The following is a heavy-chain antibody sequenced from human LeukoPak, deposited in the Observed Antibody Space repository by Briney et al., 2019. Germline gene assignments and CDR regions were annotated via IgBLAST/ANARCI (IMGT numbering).Heavy chain of an antibody. CDR3: ARGPSGTGAFDI. Sequence: SQTLSLTCVISGDSVSSNSAAWNWIRQSPSRGLEWLGRTYYRSKWYNEYAVSVKSPITINPDTPKNQISLQLNSVTPEDTAVYYCARGPSGTGAFDIWGQGTMVTVSS. CDR2: TYYRSKWYN. J-gene: IGHJ3*02. D-gene: IGHD6-13*01. V-gene: IGHV6-1*01. CDR1: GDSVSSNSAA.